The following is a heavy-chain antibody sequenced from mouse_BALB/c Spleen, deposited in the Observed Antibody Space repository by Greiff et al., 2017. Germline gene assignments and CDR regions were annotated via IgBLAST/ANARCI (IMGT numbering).Heavy chain of an antibody. CDR1: GYTFTSYW. J-gene: IGHJ3*01. CDR3: ARASYGPLFAY. Sequence: QVQLQQPGAELVKPGASVKLSCKASGYTFTSYWMHWVKQRPGQGLEWIGEIDPSDSYTNYNQKFKGKATLTVDKSSSTAYMQLSSLTSEDSAVYYCARASYGPLFAYWGQGTLVTVSA. D-gene: IGHD1-2*01. V-gene: IGHV1-69*02. CDR2: IDPSDSYT.